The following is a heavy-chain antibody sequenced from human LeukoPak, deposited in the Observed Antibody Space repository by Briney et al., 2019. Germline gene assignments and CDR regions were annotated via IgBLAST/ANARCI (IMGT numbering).Heavy chain of an antibody. Sequence: GGSLRLSCAASGFTFSSYAKSWVRQAPGKGLEWVSAISGSGGSTYYADSVKGRFTISRDNSKNTLYLQMNSLRAEDTAVYYCTRRYYFDSSGYYQGDYWGQGTLVTVSS. V-gene: IGHV3-23*01. CDR3: TRRYYFDSSGYYQGDY. CDR2: ISGSGGST. CDR1: GFTFSSYA. J-gene: IGHJ4*02. D-gene: IGHD3-22*01.